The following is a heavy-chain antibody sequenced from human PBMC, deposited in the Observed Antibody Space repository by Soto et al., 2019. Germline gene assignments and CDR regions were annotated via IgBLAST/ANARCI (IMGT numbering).Heavy chain of an antibody. Sequence: GGSLRLSCAASGFTFSDYYMSWIRQAPGKGLEWVSYISSSGSTIYYADSVKGRFTISRDNAKNSLYLQMNSLRAEDTAVYYCASSDYIWGSNAFDIWGQGTMVTVSS. D-gene: IGHD3-16*01. CDR1: GFTFSDYY. V-gene: IGHV3-11*01. CDR2: ISSSGSTI. J-gene: IGHJ3*02. CDR3: ASSDYIWGSNAFDI.